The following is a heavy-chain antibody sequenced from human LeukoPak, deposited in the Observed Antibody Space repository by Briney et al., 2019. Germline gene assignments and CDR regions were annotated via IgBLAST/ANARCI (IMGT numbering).Heavy chain of an antibody. Sequence: GGSLRLSCAASGFNFSSYSMNWVRQAPGKGLEWVSDISGSGGSTYYADSAKGRFTISRDNSKNTLYLQMNSLRVEDTAVYYCAKRIQSAMATGYWGQGTLVTVSS. CDR3: AKRIQSAMATGY. CDR2: ISGSGGST. CDR1: GFNFSSYS. V-gene: IGHV3-23*01. J-gene: IGHJ4*02. D-gene: IGHD5-18*01.